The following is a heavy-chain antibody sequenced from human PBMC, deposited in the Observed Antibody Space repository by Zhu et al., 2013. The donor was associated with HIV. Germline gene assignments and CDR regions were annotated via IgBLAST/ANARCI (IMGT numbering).Heavy chain of an antibody. Sequence: QVQLVQSGAEVKKPGASVKVSCKASGYTFTGYYMHWVRQAPGQGLEWMGWINPNSGGTNYAQKFQGWVTMTRDTSISTAYMELSRLRSDDTAVYYCARVDSGGRREKSLAYFQHWGQGTLGHRLL. J-gene: IGHJ1*01. CDR2: INPNSGGT. V-gene: IGHV1-2*04. CDR1: GYTFTGYY. CDR3: ARVDSGGRREKSLAYFQH. D-gene: IGHD2-15*01.